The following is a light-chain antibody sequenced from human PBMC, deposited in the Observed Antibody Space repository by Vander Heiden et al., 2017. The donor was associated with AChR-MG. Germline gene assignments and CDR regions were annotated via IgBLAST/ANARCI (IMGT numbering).Light chain of an antibody. CDR3: SSYAGANRAI. V-gene: IGLV2-8*01. Sequence: QSALTQPPSASGCLGQPVTISGTGTSRDVGRYDDGSWYQQYPGEAPKLIIYEFTKRPSGGPDRFSCSKSDMTASLTVSELQADDEADYYCSSYAGANRAIFGGGTKLTVL. CDR2: EFT. CDR1: SRDVGRYDD. J-gene: IGLJ2*01.